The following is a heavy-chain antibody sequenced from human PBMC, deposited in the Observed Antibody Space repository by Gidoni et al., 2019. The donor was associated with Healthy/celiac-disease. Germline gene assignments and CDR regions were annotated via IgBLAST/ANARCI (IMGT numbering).Heavy chain of an antibody. CDR1: CFTFSSYG. D-gene: IGHD6-19*01. CDR2: ISYDGSNK. Sequence: QVQLVESGGGVVQPGRSLRLSCAASCFTFSSYGMHWVRQAPGKGLGWVAVISYDGSNKYYADSVKGRFTISRDNSKNTLYLQMNSLRAEDTAVYYCATSAVAGTFDYWGQGTLVTVSS. J-gene: IGHJ4*02. V-gene: IGHV3-30*03. CDR3: ATSAVAGTFDY.